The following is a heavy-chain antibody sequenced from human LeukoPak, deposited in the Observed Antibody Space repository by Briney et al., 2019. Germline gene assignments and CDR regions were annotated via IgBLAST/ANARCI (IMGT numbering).Heavy chain of an antibody. CDR2: INHSGST. V-gene: IGHV4-34*01. CDR3: ARDHTTLWAFDI. CDR1: GGSFSGYY. Sequence: PSETLSLTCAVYGGSFSGYYWSWIRQPPGKGLEWIGEINHSGSTNYNPSLKSRVTISVDTSKNQFSLKLSSVTAADTAVYYCARDHTTLWAFDIWGQGTMVTVSS. J-gene: IGHJ3*02. D-gene: IGHD2-21*01.